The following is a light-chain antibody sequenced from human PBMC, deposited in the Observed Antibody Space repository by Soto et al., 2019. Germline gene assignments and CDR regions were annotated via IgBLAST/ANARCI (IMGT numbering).Light chain of an antibody. V-gene: IGLV1-51*01. CDR1: SSNIGNNY. Sequence: QSALTPPPSVSAAPGQKVTISCSGSSSNIGNNYVSWYQQLPGTAPKLLIYDNNKRPSGIPDRFSGSKSGTSATLGITGLQTGDEADYYGGTGDSSLSAYVFGTGPKVTVL. J-gene: IGLJ1*01. CDR2: DNN. CDR3: GTGDSSLSAYV.